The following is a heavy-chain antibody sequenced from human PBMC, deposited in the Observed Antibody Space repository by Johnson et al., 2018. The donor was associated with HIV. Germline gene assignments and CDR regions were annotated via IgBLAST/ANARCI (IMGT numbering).Heavy chain of an antibody. CDR1: GFTFSSYA. J-gene: IGHJ3*02. V-gene: IGHV3-30-3*01. D-gene: IGHD3-22*01. CDR3: ARDSGEYDYYESSGYHTDAFDI. CDR2: ISYDGSIK. Sequence: QMQLVESGGGVVQPGRSLRLSCAASGFTFSSYAIHWVRQAPGKGLEWVTFISYDGSIKYYADSVKGRFTISRDNSKNTVSLQMNSLRVEDTALYYCARDSGEYDYYESSGYHTDAFDIWGQGTMVTVSS.